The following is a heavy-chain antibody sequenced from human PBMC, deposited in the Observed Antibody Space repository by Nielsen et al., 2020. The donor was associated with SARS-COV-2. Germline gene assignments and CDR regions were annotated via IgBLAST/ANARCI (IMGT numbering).Heavy chain of an antibody. CDR2: ISAYNGNT. Sequence: ASVKVSCKASGYTFTSYGISWVRQAPGQGLEWMGWISAYNGNTNYAQKLQGRVTMTTDTSTSTAYMELRSLRSDDTAVYYCARDHLAYHHVEYSSSSDYWGQGTLVTVSS. D-gene: IGHD6-6*01. V-gene: IGHV1-18*01. CDR3: ARDHLAYHHVEYSSSSDY. CDR1: GYTFTSYG. J-gene: IGHJ4*02.